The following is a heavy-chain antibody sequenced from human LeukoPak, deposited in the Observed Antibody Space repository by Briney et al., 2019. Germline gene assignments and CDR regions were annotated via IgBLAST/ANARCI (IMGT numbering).Heavy chain of an antibody. CDR3: ARGGSGSYIYYFDY. CDR1: GFTASSNY. Sequence: GGSLRLSCAASGFTASSNYMSWVRQAPGKGLEWVSVIYSGGSTYYADYVKGRFTISRDNSRNTLYLQMNSLRAEDTAVYYCARGGSGSYIYYFDYWGQGTLVTVSS. D-gene: IGHD3-10*01. V-gene: IGHV3-66*02. J-gene: IGHJ4*02. CDR2: IYSGGST.